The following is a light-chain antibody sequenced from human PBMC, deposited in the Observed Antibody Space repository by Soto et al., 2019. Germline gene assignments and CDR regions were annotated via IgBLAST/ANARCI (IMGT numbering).Light chain of an antibody. CDR2: DAS. V-gene: IGKV1-5*01. CDR3: QQYNAYSP. J-gene: IGKJ2*01. CDR1: QSVSDC. Sequence: DIQMTQSPSTLSAYVGDSVTITCRASQSVSDCLAWYQHKPGKAPRLLIYDASSLESGVPSRFSGSGSGTEFTLTISSLQPDDFATYYCQQYNAYSPFGQGTK.